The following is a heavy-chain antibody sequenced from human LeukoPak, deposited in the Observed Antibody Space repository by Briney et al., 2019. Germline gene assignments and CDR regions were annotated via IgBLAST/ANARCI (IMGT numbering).Heavy chain of an antibody. Sequence: KPGGSLRLSCAASGFTFSNAWMSWVRQAPGKGLEWVGRIKSKTDGGTTDYAAPAKGRFTISRDDSKNTLYLQMNSQKTEDTAVYYCTTDPTYYYVFDYWGQGTLVTVSS. CDR2: IKSKTDGGTT. CDR1: GFTFSNAW. J-gene: IGHJ4*02. V-gene: IGHV3-15*01. CDR3: TTDPTYYYVFDY. D-gene: IGHD3-10*02.